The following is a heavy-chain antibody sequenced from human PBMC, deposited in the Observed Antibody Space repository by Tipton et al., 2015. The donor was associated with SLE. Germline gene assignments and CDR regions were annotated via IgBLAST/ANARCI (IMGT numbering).Heavy chain of an antibody. CDR1: GFTFSSYS. J-gene: IGHJ4*02. CDR3: ARDPARGYFDY. D-gene: IGHD6-25*01. Sequence: SLRLSCAASGFTFSSYSMNWVRQAPGKGLEWVSYISSSSSYTNYADSVKGRFTISRDNAKNSLYLQMNSLRAEDTAVYYCARDPARGYFDYWGQGTLVTVSS. CDR2: ISSSSSYT. V-gene: IGHV3-21*05.